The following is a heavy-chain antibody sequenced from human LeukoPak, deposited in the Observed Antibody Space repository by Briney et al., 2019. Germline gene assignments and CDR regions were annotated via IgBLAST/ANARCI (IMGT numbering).Heavy chain of an antibody. V-gene: IGHV4-38-2*01. Sequence: SETLSLTCAVSGYSISSGYYWGWIRQPPGKGLEWIGSIYHRGSTYYNPSLKSRVTISVDTSKNQFSLKLSSVTAADTAVYYCASRIMITFGGVIAFDYWGQGALVTVSS. CDR3: ASRIMITFGGVIAFDY. CDR2: IYHRGST. J-gene: IGHJ4*02. CDR1: GYSISSGYY. D-gene: IGHD3-16*02.